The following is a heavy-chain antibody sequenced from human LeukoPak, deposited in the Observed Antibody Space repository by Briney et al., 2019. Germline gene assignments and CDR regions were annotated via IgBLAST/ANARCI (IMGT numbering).Heavy chain of an antibody. CDR3: ARKGVGGELGGFDY. J-gene: IGHJ4*02. V-gene: IGHV3-64*02. CDR1: GFTFSSYA. CDR2: ISSNGGST. Sequence: GGSLRLSCAASGFTFSSYAMHWVRQAPGKGLEYVSAISSNGGSTYYADSVKGRFTISRDNAKNSLYLQMNSLRAEDTALYHCARKGVGGELGGFDYWGQGTLVTVSS. D-gene: IGHD3-16*01.